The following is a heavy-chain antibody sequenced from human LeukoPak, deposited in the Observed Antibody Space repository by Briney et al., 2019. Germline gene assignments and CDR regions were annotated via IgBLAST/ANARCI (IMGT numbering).Heavy chain of an antibody. Sequence: GGSLRLSCAASGFTFSSYGMHWVRQAPGKGLEWVAVISYDGSNKYYADSVKGRFTISRDNSKNTLYLQMNSLRAEDTAVYYCAELYYYDSSGYRARDAFDIWGQGTMVTVPS. D-gene: IGHD3-22*01. V-gene: IGHV3-30*18. CDR1: GFTFSSYG. CDR2: ISYDGSNK. CDR3: AELYYYDSSGYRARDAFDI. J-gene: IGHJ3*02.